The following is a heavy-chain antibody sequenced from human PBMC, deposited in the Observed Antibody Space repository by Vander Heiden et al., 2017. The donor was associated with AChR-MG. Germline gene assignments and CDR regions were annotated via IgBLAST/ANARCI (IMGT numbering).Heavy chain of an antibody. V-gene: IGHV3-53*02. Sequence: EVQLVETGGGLIQPGGSLRLSCPASGFPVRSNYMSWVRQAPGKGLEWVSVIYSGGSTYYADSVKGRFTISRDNSKNTLYLQMNSLRAEDTAVYYCASTYDSSGYYNHWYFDLWGRGTLVTVSS. D-gene: IGHD3-22*01. J-gene: IGHJ2*01. CDR3: ASTYDSSGYYNHWYFDL. CDR2: IYSGGST. CDR1: GFPVRSNY.